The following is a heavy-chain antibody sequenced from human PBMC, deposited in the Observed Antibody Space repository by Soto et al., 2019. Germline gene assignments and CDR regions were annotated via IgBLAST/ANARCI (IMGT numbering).Heavy chain of an antibody. D-gene: IGHD4-17*01. J-gene: IGHJ6*02. CDR1: GYTFTGYY. V-gene: IGHV1-2*02. Sequence: DSVKVSCKASGYTFTGYYMHWVRQAPGQGLEWMGWINPNSGGTNYAQKFQGRVTMTRDTSISTAYMELSRLRSDDTAVYYCARENDGESGYYYYGMDVWGQGTTVTVYS. CDR3: ARENDGESGYYYYGMDV. CDR2: INPNSGGT.